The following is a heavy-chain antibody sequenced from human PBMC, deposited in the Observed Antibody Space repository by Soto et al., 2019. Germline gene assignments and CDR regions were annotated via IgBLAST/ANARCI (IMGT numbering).Heavy chain of an antibody. CDR1: GFTFSTYG. CDR2: ISYDGTNK. V-gene: IGHV3-30*18. J-gene: IGHJ6*02. D-gene: IGHD4-17*01. Sequence: QVQLVESGGGEVQPGRSLTISCAASGFTFSTYGMHWVRQTPGKGLEWVAVISYDGTNKFYSESVKGRFTISRDNFKNTLTMQMNSLRAHDKAVYSCAKDLQSYGDYDYYYYGMYVWGLGTRVTVSS. CDR3: AKDLQSYGDYDYYYYGMYV.